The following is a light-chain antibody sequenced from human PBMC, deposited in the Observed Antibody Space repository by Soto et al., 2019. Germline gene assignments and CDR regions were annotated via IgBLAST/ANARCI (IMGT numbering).Light chain of an antibody. V-gene: IGKV3-15*01. Sequence: EVVMTQSPGTLSVSLGESATLSFRASQSVDGYLAWYQQKPGQAPRLLIYGASTRATGVTARFRGGGSGTEFTLTISSLQSEDSAVYYCQQYHKWPPITFGQGTRLEI. CDR3: QQYHKWPPIT. CDR1: QSVDGY. J-gene: IGKJ5*01. CDR2: GAS.